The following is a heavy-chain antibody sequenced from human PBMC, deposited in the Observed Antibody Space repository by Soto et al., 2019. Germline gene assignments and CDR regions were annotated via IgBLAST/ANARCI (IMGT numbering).Heavy chain of an antibody. V-gene: IGHV1-46*03. D-gene: IGHD4-4*01. J-gene: IGHJ4*02. CDR2: INPSGGGT. CDR1: GHTVTNYF. CDR3: AREVESTDY. Sequence: ASVKVSCKASGHTVTNYFMHWVRQAPGQGLEWMGIINPSGGGTTYAQKFQDRVTMTRDTSTSTVYMQLSSLRSEDTAVYYCAREVESTDYWGQGTLVTVSS.